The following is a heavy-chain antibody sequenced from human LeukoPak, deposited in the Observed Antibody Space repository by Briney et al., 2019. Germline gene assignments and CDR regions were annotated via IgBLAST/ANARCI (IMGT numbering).Heavy chain of an antibody. J-gene: IGHJ4*02. V-gene: IGHV3-30*02. CDR2: IWYDGRRK. D-gene: IGHD4-17*01. Sequence: GGSLRLSCAASGFTFSTCAMYWLRQAPGKGLEWVAFIWYDGRRKYYADSVEGRFTISRDNSKNTLYLQMNSLRAEDTAVYYCATLDDGDYAPHWGQGTLVTVSS. CDR3: ATLDDGDYAPH. CDR1: GFTFSTCA.